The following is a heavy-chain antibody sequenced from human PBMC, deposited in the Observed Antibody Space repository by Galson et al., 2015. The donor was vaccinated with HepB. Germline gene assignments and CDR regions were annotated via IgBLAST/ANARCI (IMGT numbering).Heavy chain of an antibody. CDR3: ASVGVPAANLYYYYYMDV. V-gene: IGHV1-69*04. D-gene: IGHD2-2*01. CDR1: GGTFSSYA. J-gene: IGHJ6*03. CDR2: IIPILGIA. Sequence: SVKVSCKASGGTFSSYAISWVRQAPGQGLEWMGRIIPILGIANYAQKFQGRVTITADKSTSTAYMELSSLRSEDTAVYYCASVGVPAANLYYYYYMDVWGKGTTVTVSS.